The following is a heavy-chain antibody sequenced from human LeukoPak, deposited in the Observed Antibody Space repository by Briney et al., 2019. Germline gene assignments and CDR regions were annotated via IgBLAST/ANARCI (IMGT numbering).Heavy chain of an antibody. D-gene: IGHD1-26*01. J-gene: IGHJ3*02. CDR1: GYTFTYRY. CDR3: ASKGGSYRDAFDI. Sequence: SVTVSCKASGYTFTYRYLHWVRQAPRQALEWMGWITPFNGNTNYAQKFQDRVTITRDRSMSTAYMELSSLRSKDTAMYYCASKGGSYRDAFDIWGQGTMVTVSS. CDR2: ITPFNGNT. V-gene: IGHV1-45*03.